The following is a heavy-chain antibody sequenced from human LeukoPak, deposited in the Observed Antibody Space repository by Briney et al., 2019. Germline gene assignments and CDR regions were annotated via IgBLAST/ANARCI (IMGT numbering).Heavy chain of an antibody. CDR1: GFTVSSNY. J-gene: IGHJ3*02. CDR2: IYSGGST. Sequence: GGSLRLSCAASGFTVSSNYMSWVRQAPGKGLEWVSVIYSGGSTYYADSVKSRFTISIDKSKNTLFLQMNSLRAEDTAVYYCASPLRDDAFDIWGQGTMVTVSS. CDR3: ASPLRDDAFDI. V-gene: IGHV3-53*01.